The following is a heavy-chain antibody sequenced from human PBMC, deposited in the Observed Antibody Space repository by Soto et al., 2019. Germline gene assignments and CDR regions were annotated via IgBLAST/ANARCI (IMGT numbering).Heavy chain of an antibody. Sequence: PSETLSLTCTVSGGSISSSSYYWGWIRQPPGKGLEWIGSIYYSGSTYYNPSLKSRVTISVDTSKNQFSLKLSSVTAADTAVYYCARLVSTSGLYDYVWGSYMAYWGQGTLVTVSS. CDR1: GGSISSSSYY. J-gene: IGHJ4*02. CDR3: ARLVSTSGLYDYVWGSYMAY. D-gene: IGHD3-16*01. CDR2: IYYSGST. V-gene: IGHV4-39*01.